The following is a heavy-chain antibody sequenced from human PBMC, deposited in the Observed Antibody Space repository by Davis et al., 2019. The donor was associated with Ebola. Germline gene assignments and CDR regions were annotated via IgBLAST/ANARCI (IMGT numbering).Heavy chain of an antibody. D-gene: IGHD2-2*02. CDR1: GFTFSTYA. V-gene: IGHV3-30-3*01. J-gene: IGHJ6*03. CDR3: ARGGVVVVPAAISTYYYYCMDV. Sequence: GGSLRLSCAASGFTFSTYAMHWVRQAPGKGLEWVGIISYDGSNKYYADSVKGRFTISRDTSTNTLFLQMNSLRAEDTAVYYCARGGVVVVPAAISTYYYYCMDVWGKGTTVTVSS. CDR2: ISYDGSNK.